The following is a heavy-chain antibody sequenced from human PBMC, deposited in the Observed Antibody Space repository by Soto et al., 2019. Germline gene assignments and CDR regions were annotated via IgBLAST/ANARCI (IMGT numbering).Heavy chain of an antibody. D-gene: IGHD3-22*01. V-gene: IGHV5-10-1*01. J-gene: IGHJ4*02. CDR3: ARQIYDSDTGPNYQYYFDS. CDR2: IDPSDSQT. Sequence: GESLKISCKGSVYSFAGYWITWVRQKPGKGLEWMGRIDPSDSQTYYSPSFRGHVTISVTKSITTVFLQWSSLRASDTAMYYCARQIYDSDTGPNYQYYFDSWGQGTPVTVSS. CDR1: VYSFAGYW.